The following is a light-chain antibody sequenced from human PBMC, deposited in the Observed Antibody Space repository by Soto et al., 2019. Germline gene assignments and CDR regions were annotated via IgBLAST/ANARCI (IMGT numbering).Light chain of an antibody. CDR1: FTNIGRNS. CDR2: SDN. CDR3: ASWDDSLNGRVV. V-gene: IGLV1-44*01. J-gene: IGLJ3*02. Sequence: QSVLTQPPSASGTPGQRVPISCSGSFTNIGRNSVNWYQQLPGTAAKLLIHSDNQRPSGVPDRFSASKSGTSASLAISGLRSEDEADYYCASWDDSLNGRVVFGGGTKVTVL.